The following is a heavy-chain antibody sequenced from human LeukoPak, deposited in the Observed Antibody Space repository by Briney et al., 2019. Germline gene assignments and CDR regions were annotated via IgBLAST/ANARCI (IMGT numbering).Heavy chain of an antibody. CDR2: ISYDGSNK. J-gene: IGHJ4*02. Sequence: GRSLRLSCAASGFTFSSYGMHWVRQAPGKGLEWVAVISYDGSNKYYADSVKGRFTIPRDNSKSTLYLQMNSLRAEDTAVYYCAKLLIWGQGTLVTVSS. V-gene: IGHV3-30*18. CDR1: GFTFSSYG. CDR3: AKLLI.